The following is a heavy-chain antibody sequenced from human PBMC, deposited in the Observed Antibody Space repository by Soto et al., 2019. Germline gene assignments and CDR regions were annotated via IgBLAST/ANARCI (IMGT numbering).Heavy chain of an antibody. D-gene: IGHD3-9*01. CDR2: ISSSSSYI. V-gene: IGHV3-21*01. J-gene: IGHJ5*02. Sequence: PGGSLRLSCAASGFTFSSYSMNWVRQAPGKGLDWVSSISSSSSYIYYADSVKGRFTISRDNAKNSLYLQMNSLRAEDTAVYYCARDQDPSYDILTGDDWFDPWGQGTLVTVSS. CDR1: GFTFSSYS. CDR3: ARDQDPSYDILTGDDWFDP.